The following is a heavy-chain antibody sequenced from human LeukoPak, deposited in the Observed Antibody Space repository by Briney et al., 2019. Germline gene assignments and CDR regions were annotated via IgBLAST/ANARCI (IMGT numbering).Heavy chain of an antibody. CDR1: GGTFSSYA. CDR3: AREGGGYSYGSQDP. Sequence: ASVKVPCKASGGTFSSYAISWVRQAPGQGLEWMGRIIPIFGTANYAQKFQGRVTITTDESTSTAYMELSSLGSEDTAVYYCAREGGGYSYGSQDPWGQGTLVTVSS. D-gene: IGHD5-18*01. V-gene: IGHV1-69*05. J-gene: IGHJ5*02. CDR2: IIPIFGTA.